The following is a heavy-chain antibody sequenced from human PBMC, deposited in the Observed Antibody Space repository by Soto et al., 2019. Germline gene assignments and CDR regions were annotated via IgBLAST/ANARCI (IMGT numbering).Heavy chain of an antibody. D-gene: IGHD3-10*01. CDR3: ARDPVLLWLGESNNWFDP. CDR1: GFTFSSYW. J-gene: IGHJ5*02. CDR2: INSDGSST. Sequence: PGGSLRLSCAASGFTFSSYWMHWVRQAPGKGLVWVSRINSDGSSTSYADSVKGRFTISRDNAKNTLYLQMNSLRAEDTAVYYCARDPVLLWLGESNNWFDPWGQGTLVTVSS. V-gene: IGHV3-74*01.